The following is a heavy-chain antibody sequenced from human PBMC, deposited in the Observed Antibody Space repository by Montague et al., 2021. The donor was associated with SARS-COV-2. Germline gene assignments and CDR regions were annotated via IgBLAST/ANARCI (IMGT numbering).Heavy chain of an antibody. CDR3: ARSYGTTVVTRAFDY. CDR2: XXWXXXK. Sequence: PALVKPTQTLTLTCTFSGFSLSTSGMCVSWIRQPPGKALEWLTXXXWXXXKYXSTSLKTRLTISKDTSKNPVVLTMTHMDPVDTATYYCARSYGTTVVTRAFDYWGQGTLVTVSS. J-gene: IGHJ4*02. D-gene: IGHD4-23*01. V-gene: IGHV2-70*01. CDR1: GFSLSTSGMC.